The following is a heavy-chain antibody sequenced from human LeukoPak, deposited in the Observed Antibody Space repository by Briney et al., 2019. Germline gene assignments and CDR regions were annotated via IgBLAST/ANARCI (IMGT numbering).Heavy chain of an antibody. Sequence: GGSLRLSCVVSGFTFSTSAMSWVRQAPGKGLEWVSGISESGGSTYYADSVKGRFTSSRDNSKNTLYLQMNNLRAEDTALYYCAKAAAAPGFDFWGQGTLVTVSS. V-gene: IGHV3-23*01. CDR1: GFTFSTSA. J-gene: IGHJ4*02. D-gene: IGHD6-13*01. CDR3: AKAAAAPGFDF. CDR2: ISESGGST.